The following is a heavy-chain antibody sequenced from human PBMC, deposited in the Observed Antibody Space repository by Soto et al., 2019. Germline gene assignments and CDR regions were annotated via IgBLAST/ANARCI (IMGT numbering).Heavy chain of an antibody. CDR3: ARGRSPYYYDSSGHDAFDI. J-gene: IGHJ3*02. D-gene: IGHD3-22*01. Sequence: GGSLRLSCAASGLTFSSYGMHWVRQAPGKGLEWVAVIWYDGSNKYYADSVKGRFTISRDNSKNTLYLQMNSLRAEDTAVYYCARGRSPYYYDSSGHDAFDIWGQGTMVTVSS. CDR1: GLTFSSYG. CDR2: IWYDGSNK. V-gene: IGHV3-33*01.